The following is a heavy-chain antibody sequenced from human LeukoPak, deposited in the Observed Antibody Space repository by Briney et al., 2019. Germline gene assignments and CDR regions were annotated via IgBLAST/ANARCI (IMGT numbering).Heavy chain of an antibody. J-gene: IGHJ6*02. D-gene: IGHD3-22*01. CDR3: ARDAHYYDSSGYYPPYYYYGMDV. Sequence: GGSLRLSCAASGFTFSSYEMNWVRQAPEKGLEWVSYISSSGSTIYYADSVRGRFTISRDNAKNSLYLQMNSLRAEDTAVYYCARDAHYYDSSGYYPPYYYYGMDVWGQGTTVTVSS. CDR2: ISSSGSTI. V-gene: IGHV3-48*03. CDR1: GFTFSSYE.